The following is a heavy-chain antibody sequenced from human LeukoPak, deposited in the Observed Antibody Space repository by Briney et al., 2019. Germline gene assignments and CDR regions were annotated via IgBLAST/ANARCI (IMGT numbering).Heavy chain of an antibody. V-gene: IGHV3-21*04. CDR2: ISSSSSYI. Sequence: GGSLRLSCAASGFTFSSYSMNWVRQAPGKGLEWVSSISSSSSYIYYADSVKGRFTISRDNAKNSLYLQMNSLRAEDTAVYYCAKSRITAARRSYPFDYWGQGTLVTVSS. J-gene: IGHJ4*02. D-gene: IGHD6-6*01. CDR3: AKSRITAARRSYPFDY. CDR1: GFTFSSYS.